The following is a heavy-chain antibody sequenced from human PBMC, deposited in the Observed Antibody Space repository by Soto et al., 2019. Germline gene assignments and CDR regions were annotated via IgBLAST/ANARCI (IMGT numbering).Heavy chain of an antibody. V-gene: IGHV4-61*01. CDR1: GGSVSSGSYY. J-gene: IGHJ6*02. Sequence: SETLSVTCTVSGGSVSSGSYYWSWIRQPPGKGLEWIGYIYYSGSTNYNPSLKSRVTISVDTSKNQFSLKLSSVTAADTAVYYCARDLGSYGMDVWGQGTTVT. CDR2: IYYSGST. CDR3: ARDLGSYGMDV.